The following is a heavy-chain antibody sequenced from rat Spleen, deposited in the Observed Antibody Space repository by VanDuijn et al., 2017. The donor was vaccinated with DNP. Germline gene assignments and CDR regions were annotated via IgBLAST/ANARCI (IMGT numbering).Heavy chain of an antibody. CDR1: RFTFNSYW. CDR3: TSGLY. V-gene: IGHV5-31*01. Sequence: EVQLVESGGDLVQPGRSLKLSCVASRFTFNSYWMAWIRQVPGKGLEWVASVTSSGGNTYYRDSVKGRFTISRDNVKSTLYLQMDSLRSEDTATYYCTSGLYWGQGVMVTVSS. CDR2: VTSSGGNT. J-gene: IGHJ2*01. D-gene: IGHD1-7*01.